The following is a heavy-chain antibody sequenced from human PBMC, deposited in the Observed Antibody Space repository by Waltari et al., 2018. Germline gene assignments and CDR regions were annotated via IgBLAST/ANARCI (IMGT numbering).Heavy chain of an antibody. D-gene: IGHD3-16*01. CDR3: ASSGDGGVYYYYYYGMDV. V-gene: IGHV1-3*01. Sequence: QVQLVQSGAEVKKPGAAVKVSCKASGYTFTSYAMHWVRHAPGQRLAWMGWINAGNGNTKYSQKFQGRVTITRDTSASTAYMALSSLRSEDTAVYYCASSGDGGVYYYYYYGMDVWGQGTTVTVSS. CDR1: GYTFTSYA. J-gene: IGHJ6*02. CDR2: INAGNGNT.